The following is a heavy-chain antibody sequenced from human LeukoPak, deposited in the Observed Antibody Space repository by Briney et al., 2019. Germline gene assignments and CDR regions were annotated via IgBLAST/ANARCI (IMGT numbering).Heavy chain of an antibody. CDR1: GFTFSSYA. CDR2: ISGSGGST. V-gene: IGHV3-23*01. J-gene: IGHJ6*03. Sequence: PGGSLRLSCAASGFTFSSYAMSWVRQAPGKGLEWVSAISGSGGSTYYADSVKGRFTISRDNSKNTLYLQMNSLRAEDTAVYYCYHTPGSYYYYYMDVWGKGTTVTVSS. D-gene: IGHD2-15*01. CDR3: YHTPGSYYYYYMDV.